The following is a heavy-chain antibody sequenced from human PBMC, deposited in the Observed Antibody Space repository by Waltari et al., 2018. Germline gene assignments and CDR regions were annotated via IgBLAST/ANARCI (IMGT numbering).Heavy chain of an antibody. CDR2: IYYSGST. D-gene: IGHD1-26*01. J-gene: IGHJ6*03. Sequence: QVQLQESGPGLVKPSETLSLTCTVSGGSISSYYWSWIRQPPGKGLEWNGYIYYSGSTNYNPSLKSRVTISVDTSKNQFSLKLSSVTAADTAVYYCARDIQEVVGATFPYYYYYMDVWGKGTTVTVSS. CDR1: GGSISSYY. V-gene: IGHV4-59*01. CDR3: ARDIQEVVGATFPYYYYYMDV.